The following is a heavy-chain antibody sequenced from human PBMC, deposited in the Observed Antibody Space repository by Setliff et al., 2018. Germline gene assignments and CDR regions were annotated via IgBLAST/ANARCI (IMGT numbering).Heavy chain of an antibody. CDR2: ISTYNGKT. J-gene: IGHJ6*03. D-gene: IGHD3-22*01. V-gene: IGHV1-18*01. Sequence: GASVKVSCKASGYTFTSYGITWVRQAPGQGPEWMGWISTYNGKTKYAEKVQGRVTMSTDTSTSTAYMELRSLRSDDTVVYFCARAGKYFDDTSGYYYDRDYYFYMDVWGKGTTVTVSS. CDR3: ARAGKYFDDTSGYYYDRDYYFYMDV. CDR1: GYTFTSYG.